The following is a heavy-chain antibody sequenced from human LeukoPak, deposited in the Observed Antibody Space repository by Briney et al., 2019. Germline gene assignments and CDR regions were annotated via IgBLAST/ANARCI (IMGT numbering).Heavy chain of an antibody. D-gene: IGHD2-15*01. J-gene: IGHJ6*03. CDR1: GYSISSGHN. CDR2: IYHSGKT. Sequence: SETLSLTCSVSGYSISSGHNWGWIRQAPGKGLEWIGSIYHSGKTYYNPSLKSRVTISIDTSKNEFSLKLSSVTAADTAVYYCARTLPDYYYYYMDVWGKGTTVTVSS. V-gene: IGHV4-38-2*01. CDR3: ARTLPDYYYYYMDV.